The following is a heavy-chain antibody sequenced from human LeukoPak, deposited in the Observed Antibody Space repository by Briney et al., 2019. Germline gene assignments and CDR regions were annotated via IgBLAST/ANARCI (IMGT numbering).Heavy chain of an antibody. D-gene: IGHD6-19*01. CDR3: AECRRYTSGWCNWLDP. CDR1: GFTFSDYY. Sequence: GGSLRLSCAASGFTFSDYYMSWIRQAPGKGLEWVSYISSSGSTIYYADSVKGRFTISRDNAKNSLYLQMNSLRAEDTAVYFCAECRRYTSGWCNWLDPWGQGTQVTVSS. CDR2: ISSSGSTI. V-gene: IGHV3-11*01. J-gene: IGHJ5*02.